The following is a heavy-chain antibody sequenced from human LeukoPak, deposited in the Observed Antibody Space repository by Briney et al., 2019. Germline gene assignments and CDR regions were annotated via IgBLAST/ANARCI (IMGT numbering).Heavy chain of an antibody. Sequence: GGSLRLSCAASGFTFSSYAMNWVRQTPGKGLEWVSAISGTGGSTYYADSVKGRFTISRDNSKNTLYLQMNSLKAEDTAVYYCAKDPAYSSSWYFFDYWGQGTLVTVSS. D-gene: IGHD6-13*01. V-gene: IGHV3-23*01. CDR2: ISGTGGST. CDR1: GFTFSSYA. J-gene: IGHJ4*02. CDR3: AKDPAYSSSWYFFDY.